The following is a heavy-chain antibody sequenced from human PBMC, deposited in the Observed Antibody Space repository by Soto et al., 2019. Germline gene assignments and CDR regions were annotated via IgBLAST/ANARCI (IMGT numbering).Heavy chain of an antibody. CDR2: INHSGST. J-gene: IGHJ4*02. V-gene: IGHV4-34*01. D-gene: IGHD6-13*01. CDR1: GGSFSGYY. CDR3: ARLSSLTTSSLVDY. Sequence: SETLSLTCAVYGGSFSGYYWSWIRQPPGKGLEWIGEINHSGSTNYNPSLKSRVTISVDTSKNQFSLKLSSVTAADTAVYYCARLSSLTTSSLVDYWGQGTLVTVSS.